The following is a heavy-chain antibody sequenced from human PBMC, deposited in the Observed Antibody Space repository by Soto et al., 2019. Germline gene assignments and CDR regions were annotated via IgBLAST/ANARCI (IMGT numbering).Heavy chain of an antibody. D-gene: IGHD1-26*01. Sequence: EVQLVESGGGLVQPGGSLRLSCAASGFSLSDHYMDWVRQAPGKGLEWVGRTRNKASGYSIEYAASVKGRFTISRDDSKNSLYLQMNSLKTEDTAVYYCTRDSGFGSSRGDCWGQGTLVTVSS. J-gene: IGHJ4*02. V-gene: IGHV3-72*01. CDR1: GFSLSDHY. CDR2: TRNKASGYSI. CDR3: TRDSGFGSSRGDC.